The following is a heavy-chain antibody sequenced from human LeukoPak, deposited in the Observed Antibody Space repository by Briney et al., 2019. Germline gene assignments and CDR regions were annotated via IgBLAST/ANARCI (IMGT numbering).Heavy chain of an antibody. Sequence: KPSETLSLTCTVSGGSISGYYWSWIRRPPGKGLEWIGHIYYSGSTNYNPSLKSRVTLSLDTSKNQFSLKLSSVTAADTAVYYCARDVEGAHFDYWGQGTLVTVSS. D-gene: IGHD1-26*01. CDR2: IYYSGST. J-gene: IGHJ4*02. CDR1: GGSISGYY. V-gene: IGHV4-59*01. CDR3: ARDVEGAHFDY.